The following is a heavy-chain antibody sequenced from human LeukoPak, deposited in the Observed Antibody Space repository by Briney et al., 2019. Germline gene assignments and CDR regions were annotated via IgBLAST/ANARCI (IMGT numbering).Heavy chain of an antibody. CDR2: IYYSGST. V-gene: IGHV4-39*07. CDR1: GASINSGDYY. CDR3: ARENGYRYDY. Sequence: SETLSLICTVSGASINSGDYYWGWIRQPPGKGLEWIGSIYYSGSTYYNPSLKSRVTISVDTSKNQFSLKLSSVTAADTALYYCARENGYRYDYWGQGTLVTVSS. D-gene: IGHD5-18*01. J-gene: IGHJ4*02.